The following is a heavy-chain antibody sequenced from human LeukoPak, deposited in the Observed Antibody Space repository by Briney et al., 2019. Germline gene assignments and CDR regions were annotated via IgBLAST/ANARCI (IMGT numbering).Heavy chain of an antibody. Sequence: GGSLRLSCAASGFTFNRHAMSWVRQAPGKGLEWVSAISGDGADTYHADSVKGRFTIFRDSSTNALYLQMNSLRAEDTAIYYCAKSDCSPISCYVLDNWGRGTLVTVSS. CDR3: AKSDCSPISCYVLDN. CDR2: ISGDGADT. J-gene: IGHJ4*02. CDR1: GFTFNRHA. V-gene: IGHV3-23*01. D-gene: IGHD2-2*01.